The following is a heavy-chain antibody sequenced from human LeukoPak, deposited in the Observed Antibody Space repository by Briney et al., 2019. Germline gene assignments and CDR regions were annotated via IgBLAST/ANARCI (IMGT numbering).Heavy chain of an antibody. CDR2: IKSNTDGGTT. J-gene: IGHJ6*03. CDR3: TTGIVGPTTDYYYYMDV. V-gene: IGHV3-15*01. Sequence: PGGSLRLSCAASGFTFSNAWMSWVRQAPGKGLEWVGRIKSNTDGGTTDHAAPVKGRFTISRDDSKNTLYLQMNSLKTEDTAVYYCTTGIVGPTTDYYYYMDVWGKGTTVTVSS. D-gene: IGHD1-26*01. CDR1: GFTFSNAW.